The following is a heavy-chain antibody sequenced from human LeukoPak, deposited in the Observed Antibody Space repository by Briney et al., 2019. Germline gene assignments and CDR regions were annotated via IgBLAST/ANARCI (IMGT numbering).Heavy chain of an antibody. CDR3: ARSKGGSYGP. V-gene: IGHV4-61*05. Sequence: KPSETLSLTCTVSGGSISIISHYWGWIRQPPGKGLEWIGYIYNSGSTNYNPSLKSRVTISVDTSKNQFSLKLSSATAADTAVYYCARSKGGSYGPWGQGTLVTVSS. J-gene: IGHJ5*02. D-gene: IGHD1-26*01. CDR2: IYNSGST. CDR1: GGSISIISHY.